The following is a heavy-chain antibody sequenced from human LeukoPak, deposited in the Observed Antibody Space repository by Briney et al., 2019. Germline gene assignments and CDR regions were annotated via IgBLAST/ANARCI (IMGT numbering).Heavy chain of an antibody. D-gene: IGHD3-3*01. CDR2: IIPIFGTA. CDR1: GGTFSSYA. V-gene: IGHV1-69*06. CDR3: ARPGGENYDFWSGLDV. J-gene: IGHJ6*04. Sequence: PSVKVSCKASGGTFSSYAISWVRQAPGQGLEWMGGIIPIFGTANYAQKFQGRVTITARKSTSTAYMELSSLRSEDTAVYYCARPGGENYDFWSGLDVWGKGTTVTVSS.